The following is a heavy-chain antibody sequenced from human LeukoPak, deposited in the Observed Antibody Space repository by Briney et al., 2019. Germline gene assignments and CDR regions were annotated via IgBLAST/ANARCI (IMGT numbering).Heavy chain of an antibody. Sequence: ASVTVSCKASGYTFTSYAMHWVRQAPGQRLEWMGWINAGNGNTKYSQKFQGRVTITRDTSASTAYMELSSLRSEDTAVYYCARSWRIVVVPAAIPLDYWGQGTLVTVSS. CDR1: GYTFTSYA. CDR2: INAGNGNT. V-gene: IGHV1-3*01. J-gene: IGHJ4*02. D-gene: IGHD2-2*02. CDR3: ARSWRIVVVPAAIPLDY.